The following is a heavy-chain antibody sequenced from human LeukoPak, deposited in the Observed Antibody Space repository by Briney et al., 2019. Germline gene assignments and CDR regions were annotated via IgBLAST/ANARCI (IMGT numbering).Heavy chain of an antibody. J-gene: IGHJ1*01. CDR3: ARQGLSATAEYFQN. Sequence: ESGPTLVNPTQTLTLTCSFSGFSLSTAGVAVGWIRQPPGKALEWLALIYWHDDKRYTPSLKSRLTITKDTPKNQVVLTMTDMDPMDTATYFCARQGLSATAEYFQNWGQGTLVTVSS. CDR1: GFSLSTAGVA. CDR2: IYWHDDK. V-gene: IGHV2-5*01. D-gene: IGHD5/OR15-5a*01.